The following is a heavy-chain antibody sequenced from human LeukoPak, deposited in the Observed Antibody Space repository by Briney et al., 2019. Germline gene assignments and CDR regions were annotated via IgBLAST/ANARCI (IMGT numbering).Heavy chain of an antibody. Sequence: ASVKVSCKVSGYTLTELSMHWVRQAPGKGLEWMGGFDPEDGETIYAQKFQGRVTMTEDTSTDTAYMELSGLRSEDTAVYYCATSMITLDYYGMDVWGQGTTVTVPS. J-gene: IGHJ6*02. D-gene: IGHD3-16*01. CDR2: FDPEDGET. V-gene: IGHV1-24*01. CDR1: GYTLTELS. CDR3: ATSMITLDYYGMDV.